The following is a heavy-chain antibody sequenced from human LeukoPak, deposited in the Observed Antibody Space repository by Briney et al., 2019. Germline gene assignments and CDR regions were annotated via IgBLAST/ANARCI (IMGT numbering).Heavy chain of an antibody. Sequence: GGSLRLSCAASGFTFSNAWMSWVRQAPGKGVEWVGRIKSKTDGGTTDYAAPVKGRFTISRDDSKNTLYLQMNSLKTEDTAVYYCTTSLAYCGGDCDYWGQGTLVTVSS. D-gene: IGHD2-21*02. CDR1: GFTFSNAW. CDR2: IKSKTDGGTT. V-gene: IGHV3-15*01. J-gene: IGHJ4*02. CDR3: TTSLAYCGGDCDY.